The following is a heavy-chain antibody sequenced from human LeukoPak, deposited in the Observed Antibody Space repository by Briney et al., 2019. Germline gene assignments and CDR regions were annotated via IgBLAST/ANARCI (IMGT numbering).Heavy chain of an antibody. D-gene: IGHD3-3*01. J-gene: IGHJ5*02. CDR3: AREGLYYDFWSGYWERNWFDP. CDR1: GGSFSGYY. Sequence: SETLSLTCAVYGGSFSGYYWSWIRQPPGKGLEWIGEINHSGSTNYNPSLKGRVTISVDTSKNQFSLKLSSVTAADTAVYYCAREGLYYDFWSGYWERNWFDPWGQGTLVTVSS. CDR2: INHSGST. V-gene: IGHV4-34*01.